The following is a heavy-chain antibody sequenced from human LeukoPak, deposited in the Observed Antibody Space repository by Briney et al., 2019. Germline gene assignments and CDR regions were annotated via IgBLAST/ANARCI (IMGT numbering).Heavy chain of an antibody. J-gene: IGHJ4*02. Sequence: ASVKVSCKASGYTFTDYPIHWVRQAPGQGLEWVGYINPNNGATNSPQKVQGRAALTGDTSSSTAYMELRRLTSDDTAVYYCAIFSLAATGNSPYWGQGSLVTVSS. D-gene: IGHD6-13*01. CDR1: GYTFTDYP. CDR2: INPNNGAT. CDR3: AIFSLAATGNSPY. V-gene: IGHV1-2*02.